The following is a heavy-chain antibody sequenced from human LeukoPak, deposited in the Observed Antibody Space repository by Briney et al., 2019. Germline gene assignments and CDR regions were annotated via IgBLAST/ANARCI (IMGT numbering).Heavy chain of an antibody. J-gene: IGHJ4*02. Sequence: VNLSCKPSGDTFTSYGISWVRQAPGQGREWMGWISAYNGNTNYAQKLQGRVTMTTDTSTSTAYMELRSLRSDDTAVYYCARGLRGPLDYWGQGTLVTVSS. V-gene: IGHV1-18*01. CDR1: GDTFTSYG. CDR3: ARGLRGPLDY. CDR2: ISAYNGNT. D-gene: IGHD1-26*01.